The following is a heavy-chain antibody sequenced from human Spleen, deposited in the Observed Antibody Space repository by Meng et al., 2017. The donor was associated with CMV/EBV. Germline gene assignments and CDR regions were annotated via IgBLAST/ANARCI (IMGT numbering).Heavy chain of an antibody. D-gene: IGHD3-9*01. V-gene: IGHV1-2*02. CDR3: ARDLVLTGYFGNWYDP. CDR2: INPNSGGT. J-gene: IGHJ5*02. CDR1: GYTFTGYY. Sequence: SGYTFTGYYMHWVRQAPGQGLEWMGWINPNSGGTNYAQKFQGRVTMTRDTSISTAYMELSRLRSDDTAVYYCARDLVLTGYFGNWYDPWGQGTLVTVSS.